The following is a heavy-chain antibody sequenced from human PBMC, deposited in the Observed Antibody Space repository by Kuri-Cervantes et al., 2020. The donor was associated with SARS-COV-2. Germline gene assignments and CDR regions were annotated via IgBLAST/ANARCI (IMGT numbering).Heavy chain of an antibody. CDR2: IYYSGST. CDR1: GGSISSSSYY. CDR3: ARQVLLWFGELNYMDV. V-gene: IGHV4-30-4*08. D-gene: IGHD3-10*01. J-gene: IGHJ6*03. Sequence: SCTVSGGSISSSSYYWGWIRQPPGKGLEWIGYIYYSGSTYYNPSLKSRVTISVDTSKNQFSLKLSSVTAADTAVYYCARQVLLWFGELNYMDVWGKGTTVTVSS.